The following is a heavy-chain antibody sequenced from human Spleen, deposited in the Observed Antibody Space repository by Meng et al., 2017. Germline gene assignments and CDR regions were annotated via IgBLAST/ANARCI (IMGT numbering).Heavy chain of an antibody. Sequence: GGSLRLSCAASGFTFSDYYMNWIRQAPGRGLEWVAYISNSGDIIYYADSVKGRFAISRDNAKNSLYLHMNSLRAEDTAVYYCVRDVSRWLQDDRSGYDYWGQGTLVTVSS. CDR3: VRDVSRWLQDDRSGYDY. CDR2: ISNSGDII. D-gene: IGHD3-22*01. J-gene: IGHJ4*02. V-gene: IGHV3-11*01. CDR1: GFTFSDYY.